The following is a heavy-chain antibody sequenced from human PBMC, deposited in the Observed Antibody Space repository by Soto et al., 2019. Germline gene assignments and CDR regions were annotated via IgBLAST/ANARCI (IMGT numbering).Heavy chain of an antibody. CDR2: IWYDGTNK. CDR3: ARDSVVAVIYYYYGMDV. Sequence: PGGSLRLSCAASGFTFSSYGMHWVRQAPGKGLEWVAVIWYDGTNKYYVDSVKGRFTISRDNSKNTLYLQMNSLRAEDTAVYYCARDSVVAVIYYYYGMDVWGQG. CDR1: GFTFSSYG. V-gene: IGHV3-33*01. D-gene: IGHD3-22*01. J-gene: IGHJ6*02.